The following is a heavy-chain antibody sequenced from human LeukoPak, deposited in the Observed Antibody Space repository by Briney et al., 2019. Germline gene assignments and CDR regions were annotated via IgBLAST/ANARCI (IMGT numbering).Heavy chain of an antibody. J-gene: IGHJ4*02. CDR1: GFTFSDYY. V-gene: IGHV4-34*01. Sequence: GSLRLSCAASGFTFSDYYMSWIRQPPGKGLEWIGEINHSGSTNYNPSLKSRVTISVDTSKNQFSLKLSSVTAADTAVYYCARVDYWGQGTLVTVSS. CDR3: ARVDY. CDR2: INHSGST.